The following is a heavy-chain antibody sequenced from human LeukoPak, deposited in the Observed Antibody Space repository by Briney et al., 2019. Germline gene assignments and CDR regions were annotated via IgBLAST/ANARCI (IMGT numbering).Heavy chain of an antibody. D-gene: IGHD3-10*01. CDR1: GFTFDDYA. J-gene: IGHJ5*02. Sequence: GGSLRLSCAASGFTFDDYAMHWVRQAPGKGLEWVSGISWNSGSIGYADSVKGRFTISRDNSENTLYLQMNGLTAEDTAMYYCARDSYQDYYGRFDPWGQGTLVIVSS. V-gene: IGHV3-9*01. CDR2: ISWNSGSI. CDR3: ARDSYQDYYGRFDP.